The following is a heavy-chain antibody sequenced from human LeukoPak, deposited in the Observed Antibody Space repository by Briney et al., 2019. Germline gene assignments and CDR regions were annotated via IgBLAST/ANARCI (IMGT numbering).Heavy chain of an antibody. CDR2: INHSGST. Sequence: SETLSLTCAVYGGSFSGYYWSWIHQPPGKGLEWIGEINHSGSTNYNPSLKSRVTISVDTSKNQFSLKLSSVTAADTAVYYCARGRRGITIFGVVNKLLNWFDPWGQGTLVTVSS. V-gene: IGHV4-34*01. D-gene: IGHD3-3*01. CDR3: ARGRRGITIFGVVNKLLNWFDP. CDR1: GGSFSGYY. J-gene: IGHJ5*02.